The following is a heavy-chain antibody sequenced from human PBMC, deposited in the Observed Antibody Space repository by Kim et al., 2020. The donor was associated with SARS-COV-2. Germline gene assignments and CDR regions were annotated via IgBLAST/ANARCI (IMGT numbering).Heavy chain of an antibody. CDR3: AKGGFLVSTEMTS. D-gene: IGHD3-3*01. V-gene: IGHV3-23*05. Sequence: YYADSVKGRFTISRDNSKNTLDLQMSGLRVDDAAIYYGAKGGFLVSTEMTSWGRGTLVTVSA. J-gene: IGHJ4*02.